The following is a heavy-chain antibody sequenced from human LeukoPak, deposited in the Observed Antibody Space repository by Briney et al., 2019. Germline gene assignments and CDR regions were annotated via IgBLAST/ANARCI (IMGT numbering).Heavy chain of an antibody. CDR2: IYYSGST. D-gene: IGHD6-13*01. J-gene: IGHJ3*02. V-gene: IGHV4-59*01. CDR3: AVFPPSGYSSSPRAFDI. CDR1: GGSIISYY. Sequence: PSETLSLTCTVSGGSIISYYWSWIRQPPGKGLEWIGYIYYSGSTNYNPSLKSRVTISVDTSKNQFSLKLSSVTAADTAVYYCAVFPPSGYSSSPRAFDIWGQGTMVTVSS.